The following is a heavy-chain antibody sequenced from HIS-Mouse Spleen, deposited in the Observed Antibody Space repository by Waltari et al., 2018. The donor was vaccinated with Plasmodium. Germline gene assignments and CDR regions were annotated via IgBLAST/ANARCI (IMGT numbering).Heavy chain of an antibody. J-gene: IGHJ2*01. Sequence: QLQLQESGPGLVKPSETLSLTCTVSGGSISSSSYYWGWIRQPPGKGLEWIGSIYYIGSTYYNPALKRRVTISVDTSNNQFSLKLSSVTAADTAVYYCASSWYWYFDLWGRGTLVTVSS. D-gene: IGHD6-13*01. CDR3: ASSWYWYFDL. CDR1: GGSISSSSYY. V-gene: IGHV4-39*01. CDR2: IYYIGST.